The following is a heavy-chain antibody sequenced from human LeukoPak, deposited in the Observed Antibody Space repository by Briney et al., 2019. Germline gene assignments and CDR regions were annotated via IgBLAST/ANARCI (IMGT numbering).Heavy chain of an antibody. CDR1: GYSFTSYW. CDR2: IYPGDSDT. V-gene: IGHV5-51*01. CDR3: ARGVVGANDYFYGMDV. J-gene: IGHJ6*02. D-gene: IGHD1-26*01. Sequence: GESLKISCKGSGYSFTSYWIGWVRQMPGKGLEWMGIIYPGDSDTRYSPSFQGQVTISADKSIRTAYLQWSSLKASDTAIYYCARGVVGANDYFYGMDVWGQGTTVTVSS.